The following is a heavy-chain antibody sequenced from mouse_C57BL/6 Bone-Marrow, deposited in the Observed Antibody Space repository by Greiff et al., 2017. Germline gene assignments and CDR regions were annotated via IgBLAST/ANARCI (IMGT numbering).Heavy chain of an antibody. D-gene: IGHD2-3*01. Sequence: EVKLVESGGGLVKPGGSLKLSCAASGFTFSSYAMSWVRQPPEKRLEWVATISDGGSYTYYPDNVKGRFTISRDNAKNNLYLQMSHLKSEDTAMYYCARGDGYWDYWGQGTTLTVSS. CDR1: GFTFSSYA. CDR2: ISDGGSYT. V-gene: IGHV5-4*03. J-gene: IGHJ2*01. CDR3: ARGDGYWDY.